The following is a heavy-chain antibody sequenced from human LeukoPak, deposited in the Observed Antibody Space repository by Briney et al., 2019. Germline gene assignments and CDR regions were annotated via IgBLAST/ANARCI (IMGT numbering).Heavy chain of an antibody. CDR3: ARRADILTGYLPYYFDC. Sequence: ASVKVSCKASGYTFTGYYMHWVRQAPGQGLEWMGWINPNSGGTNYAQKFQGRVTMTRDTSISTAYMELSRLRSDDTAVYYCARRADILTGYLPYYFDCWGQGTLVTVSS. V-gene: IGHV1-2*02. D-gene: IGHD3-9*01. CDR1: GYTFTGYY. J-gene: IGHJ4*02. CDR2: INPNSGGT.